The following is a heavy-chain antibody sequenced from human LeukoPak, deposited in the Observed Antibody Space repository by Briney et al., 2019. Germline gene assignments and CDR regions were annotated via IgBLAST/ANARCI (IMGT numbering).Heavy chain of an antibody. CDR3: ARDDAIRGGFDI. Sequence: SETLSLTCSVSGGFISSYYWSWIRQPPGKGLEWIGYIYYNGSTNYNPSLKSRVTISVDTSKNQFSLMLSSVTAADTAVYYCARDDAIRGGFDIWGQGTMVTVSS. D-gene: IGHD3-10*01. CDR2: IYYNGST. V-gene: IGHV4-59*01. J-gene: IGHJ3*02. CDR1: GGFISSYY.